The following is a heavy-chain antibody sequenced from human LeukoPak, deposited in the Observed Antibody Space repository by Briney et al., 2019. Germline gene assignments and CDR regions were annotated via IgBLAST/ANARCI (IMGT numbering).Heavy chain of an antibody. Sequence: PGGSLTLSCAASGFTFSNYAMSWVRQAPGKGLEWFSSISGSGGSTLYADSVKGRFTISRDNSKNTLYLQMNSLRAEDTAVYYCAKAYYDSSGYYNYFDYWGQGTLVTVSS. CDR3: AKAYYDSSGYYNYFDY. D-gene: IGHD3-22*01. CDR1: GFTFSNYA. V-gene: IGHV3-23*01. J-gene: IGHJ4*02. CDR2: ISGSGGST.